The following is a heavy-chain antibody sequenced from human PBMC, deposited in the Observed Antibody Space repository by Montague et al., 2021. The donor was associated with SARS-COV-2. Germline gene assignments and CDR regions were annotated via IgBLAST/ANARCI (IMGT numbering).Heavy chain of an antibody. CDR1: GGSLSTPHY. Sequence: SETLSLTCAVSGGSLSTPHYWSWVRQPPGKGLEWIGEVHHSGNANYNASFNGRATISVDKSKNQFSLTLTSVTAAGTAVYYCARDRITRGWLDPWGQGTLVTVSS. D-gene: IGHD7-27*01. CDR2: VHHSGNA. J-gene: IGHJ5*02. CDR3: ARDRITRGWLDP. V-gene: IGHV4-4*02.